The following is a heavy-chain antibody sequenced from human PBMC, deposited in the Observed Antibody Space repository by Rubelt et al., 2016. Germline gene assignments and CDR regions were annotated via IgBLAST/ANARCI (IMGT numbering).Heavy chain of an antibody. Sequence: QVQLQESGPGLVKPSETLSLTCTVSGGSISSYYWSWIRQPPGKGLEWIGEINHSGSTNYNPSLKSRVTISVDTSKNQFSLKLSSVTAADTAVYYCARTTVTLAVDYWGQGTLVTVSS. J-gene: IGHJ4*02. V-gene: IGHV4-4*08. D-gene: IGHD4-17*01. CDR1: GGSISSYY. CDR2: INHSGST. CDR3: ARTTVTLAVDY.